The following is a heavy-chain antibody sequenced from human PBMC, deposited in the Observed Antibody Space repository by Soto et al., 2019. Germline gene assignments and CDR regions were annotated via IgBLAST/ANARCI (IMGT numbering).Heavy chain of an antibody. J-gene: IGHJ6*02. Sequence: GASVKVSCKASGYTFTGYYMHWVRQAPGQGLEWMGWINPNSGGTNYAQKFQGWVTMTRDTSISTAYMELSRLRSDDTAVYYCARERVWRVTTPSYYYCMDVWGQGTTVTVSS. V-gene: IGHV1-2*04. CDR3: ARERVWRVTTPSYYYCMDV. CDR2: INPNSGGT. D-gene: IGHD4-17*01. CDR1: GYTFTGYY.